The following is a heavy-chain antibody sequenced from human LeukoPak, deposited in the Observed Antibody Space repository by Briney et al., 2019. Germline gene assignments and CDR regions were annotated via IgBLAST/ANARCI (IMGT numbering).Heavy chain of an antibody. CDR2: IIPIFGTA. V-gene: IGHV1-69*06. J-gene: IGHJ4*02. Sequence: ASVKVSCKASGGTFSSYAISWVRQAPGQGLEWMGGIIPIFGTANYAQKFQGRVTITADKSTSTAYMELSSLRSEDTAVYYCARVSAGSSGWYLEWGNYWGQGTLVTVSS. D-gene: IGHD6-19*01. CDR3: ARVSAGSSGWYLEWGNY. CDR1: GGTFSSYA.